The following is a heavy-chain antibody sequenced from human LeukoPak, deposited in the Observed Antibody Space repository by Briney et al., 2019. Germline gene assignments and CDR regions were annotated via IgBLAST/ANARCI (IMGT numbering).Heavy chain of an antibody. V-gene: IGHV3-33*06. CDR2: IWYDGSNK. CDR3: AKTRPGKPFEFDI. Sequence: GRSLRLSCAASGFTFFSYGMHWVRQAPGKGLEWVSLIWYDGSNKYYADSVKARFTISRDNSQNTLSLQMNSLRAEDTAVYYCAKTRPGKPFEFDIWGQGTMVTVSS. CDR1: GFTFFSYG. D-gene: IGHD1-1*01. J-gene: IGHJ3*02.